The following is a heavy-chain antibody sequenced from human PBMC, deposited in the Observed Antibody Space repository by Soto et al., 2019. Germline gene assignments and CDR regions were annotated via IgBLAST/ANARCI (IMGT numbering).Heavy chain of an antibody. CDR1: GFTFTDYW. Sequence: GGSLRLSCTASGFTFTDYWMHWVRQAPGRGLVWVSRISIDGSSTAYADSVKGRFTVSRDNAKNTLYLQMDSLRADDTAVYYCARDYGGNVSHDAFDIWGQGTMVTVSS. CDR2: ISIDGSST. J-gene: IGHJ3*02. V-gene: IGHV3-74*01. D-gene: IGHD4-17*01. CDR3: ARDYGGNVSHDAFDI.